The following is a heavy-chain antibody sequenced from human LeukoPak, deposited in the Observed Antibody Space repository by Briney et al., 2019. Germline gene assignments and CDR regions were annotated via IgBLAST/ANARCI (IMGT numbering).Heavy chain of an antibody. CDR3: ARERVDTAMATLYYFDY. V-gene: IGHV3-21*01. Sequence: GSLRLSCAASGFTFSSYSMNWVRQAPGKGLEWVSSISSSSSYIYYADSVKGRFTISRDNAKNSLYLQMNSLRAEDTAVYYCARERVDTAMATLYYFDYWGQGTLVTVSS. CDR2: ISSSSSYI. D-gene: IGHD5-18*01. J-gene: IGHJ4*02. CDR1: GFTFSSYS.